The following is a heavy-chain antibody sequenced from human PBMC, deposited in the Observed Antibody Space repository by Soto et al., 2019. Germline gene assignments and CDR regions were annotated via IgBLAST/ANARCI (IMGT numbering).Heavy chain of an antibody. D-gene: IGHD3-3*01. CDR1: GGSISSGGYY. CDR2: LYYSGST. Sequence: SETLSLTCTVSGGSISSGGYYWSWIRQHPGKGLEWIGYLYYSGSTYYNPSLKSRVTISVDTSKNQFSLKLSSVTAADTAVYYCARDRYSYYDFWSGSLPYYYYGMDVWGQGTTVTVSS. V-gene: IGHV4-31*03. CDR3: ARDRYSYYDFWSGSLPYYYYGMDV. J-gene: IGHJ6*02.